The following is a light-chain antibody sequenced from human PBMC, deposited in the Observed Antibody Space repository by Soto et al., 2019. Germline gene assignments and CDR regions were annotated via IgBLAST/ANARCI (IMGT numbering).Light chain of an antibody. CDR2: GNI. CDR1: ISNIGAGFD. J-gene: IGLJ3*02. Sequence: QAVVTQPPSVSGAPGQRVTISCTGGISNIGAGFDVHWYQKLPGAAPKLLIYGNINRPSGVPDRFSGSKSVTSASLAITGLQAEDEADYYCQSYDSSLNSWVFGGGTQLTVL. V-gene: IGLV1-40*01. CDR3: QSYDSSLNSWV.